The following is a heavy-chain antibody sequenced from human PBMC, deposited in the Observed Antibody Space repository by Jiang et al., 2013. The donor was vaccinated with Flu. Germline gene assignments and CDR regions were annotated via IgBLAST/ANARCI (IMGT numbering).Heavy chain of an antibody. J-gene: IGHJ3*01. CDR2: ISPAGGSP. CDR1: RFTFSDYA. CDR3: ARDKKARTDGFDL. D-gene: IGHD5-24*01. V-gene: IGHV3-23*01. Sequence: VQLLESGGGLVQPGGSLRLSCAASRFTFSDYAMYWVRQAPGKGLQWVSSISPAGGSPYYANSVKGRFTISRDNSKNTVDLQMSSLRVGDTAIYYCARDKKARTDGFDLWGQGTVVTVSS.